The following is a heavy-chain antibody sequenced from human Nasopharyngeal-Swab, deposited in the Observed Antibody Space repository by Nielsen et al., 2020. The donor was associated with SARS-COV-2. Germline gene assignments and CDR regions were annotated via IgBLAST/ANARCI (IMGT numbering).Heavy chain of an antibody. V-gene: IGHV3-7*01. D-gene: IGHD2-8*01. Sequence: GASLKISCAASGFTFSSYWMSWVRQAPGKGLEWVANIKQDGSEKYYVDSVKGRFTISRDNAKNSLYLQMNSLRAEDTAVYYCARDDIGYCTNGVCRAVGRYGMDVWGQGTTVTVSS. CDR3: ARDDIGYCTNGVCRAVGRYGMDV. CDR2: IKQDGSEK. CDR1: GFTFSSYW. J-gene: IGHJ6*02.